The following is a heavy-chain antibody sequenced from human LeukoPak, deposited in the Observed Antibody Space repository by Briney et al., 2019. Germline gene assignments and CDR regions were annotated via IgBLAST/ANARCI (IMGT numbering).Heavy chain of an antibody. V-gene: IGHV3-23*01. Sequence: SGGSLRLSCAASGFTFSNAWMSWVRQAPGKGLEWVSAISGSGGSTYYADSVKGRFTISRDNSKNTLYLQMNSLRAEDTAVYYCAKDSRGVRFVVVAATDYWGQGTLVTVSS. J-gene: IGHJ4*02. CDR1: GFTFSNAW. CDR3: AKDSRGVRFVVVAATDY. D-gene: IGHD2-15*01. CDR2: ISGSGGST.